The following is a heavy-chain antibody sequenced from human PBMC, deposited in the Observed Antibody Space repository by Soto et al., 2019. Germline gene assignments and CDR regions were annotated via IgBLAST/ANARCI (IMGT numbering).Heavy chain of an antibody. V-gene: IGHV3-73*02. CDR1: GFSFSGSA. CDR3: TRRQFYYFGLDV. CDR2: IRTDANTYAT. D-gene: IGHD6-19*01. J-gene: IGHJ6*02. Sequence: QLVESGGALVQPGESLKLSCAASGFSFSGSAIQLVRQAPGKGLEWVGRIRTDANTYATAYAASVTGRFTISRDDSRNTAYLQMNSLKTEDTAVYFCTRRQFYYFGLDVWGQGTTVIVSS.